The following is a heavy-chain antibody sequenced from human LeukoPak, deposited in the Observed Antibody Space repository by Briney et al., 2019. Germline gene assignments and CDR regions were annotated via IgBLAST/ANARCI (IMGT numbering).Heavy chain of an antibody. CDR3: ARAPYYYDSSGPLSAAFDI. V-gene: IGHV3-48*01. CDR1: GFTVSSNY. D-gene: IGHD3-22*01. CDR2: ISSSSSTI. J-gene: IGHJ3*02. Sequence: PGGSLRLSCAASGFTVSSNYMSWVRQAPGKGLEWVSYISSSSSTIYYADSVKGRFTISRDNAKNSLYLQMNSLRAEDTAVYYCARAPYYYDSSGPLSAAFDIWGQGTMVTVSS.